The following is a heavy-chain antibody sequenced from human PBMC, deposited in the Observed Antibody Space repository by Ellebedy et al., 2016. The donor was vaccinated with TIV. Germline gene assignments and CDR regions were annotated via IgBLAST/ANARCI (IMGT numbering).Heavy chain of an antibody. CDR3: AKYDSHAFDI. D-gene: IGHD3-22*01. CDR1: GFTFSSYS. J-gene: IGHJ3*02. CDR2: ISSSSSTI. Sequence: GESLKISXAASGFTFSSYSMNWVRQAPGKGLEWVSYISSSSSTIYYADSVKGRFTISRDNAKNSLYLQMNSLRAEDTAVYYCAKYDSHAFDIWGQGTMVTVSS. V-gene: IGHV3-48*04.